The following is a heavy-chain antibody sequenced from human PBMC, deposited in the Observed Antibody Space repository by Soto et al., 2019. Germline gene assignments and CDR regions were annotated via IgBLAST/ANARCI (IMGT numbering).Heavy chain of an antibody. CDR2: INHSGST. V-gene: IGHV4-34*01. CDR1: GGSFSGYY. CDR3: ARARTYSGYDSFGYYYYGMDV. D-gene: IGHD5-12*01. Sequence: PSLTCAVYGGSFSGYYWSWIRQPPGKGLEWIGEINHSGSTNYNPSLKSRVTISVDTSKNQFSLKLSSVTAADTAVYYCARARTYSGYDSFGYYYYGMDVWGQGTTVTVSS. J-gene: IGHJ6*02.